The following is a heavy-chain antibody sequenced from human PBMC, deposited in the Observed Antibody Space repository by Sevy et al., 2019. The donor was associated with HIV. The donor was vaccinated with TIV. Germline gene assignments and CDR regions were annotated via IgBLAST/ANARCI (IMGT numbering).Heavy chain of an antibody. CDR2: IKQDGSEK. D-gene: IGHD3-22*01. J-gene: IGHJ4*02. CDR1: GFTFSSYW. CDR3: ARVEPYYYDSSGYYYYFDY. Sequence: GGSLRLSCAASGFTFSSYWMSWVRQAPGKGLEWVANIKQDGSEKYYVDSVKGRFTISRDNAKNSLYLQMNSLRAEDTAVYYCARVEPYYYDSSGYYYYFDYRGQGTLVTVSS. V-gene: IGHV3-7*01.